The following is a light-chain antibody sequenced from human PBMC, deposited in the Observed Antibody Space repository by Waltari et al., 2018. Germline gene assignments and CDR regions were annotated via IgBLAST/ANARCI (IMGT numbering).Light chain of an antibody. CDR1: SGHSTNI. Sequence: QLVLTQSPSASASLGASVKLTCTLSSGHSTNIIAWLQQQPEKGPRFLMNVKSDGSHNKGVWIPDRCSGSSSGAERYLTISSLQSEDEADYYCQTGGHGTWVFGGGTRLTVL. CDR3: QTGGHGTWV. V-gene: IGLV4-69*01. J-gene: IGLJ3*02. CDR2: VKSDGSH.